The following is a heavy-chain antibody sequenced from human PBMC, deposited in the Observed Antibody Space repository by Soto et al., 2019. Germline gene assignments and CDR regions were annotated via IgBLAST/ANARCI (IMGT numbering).Heavy chain of an antibody. V-gene: IGHV3-74*01. J-gene: IGHJ6*03. CDR1: GFTFSSYW. CDR3: ASIGDYDILNSFYYYYMDV. CDR2: INSDGSST. D-gene: IGHD3-9*01. Sequence: GGSLRLSCAASGFTFSSYWMHWVRQAPGKGLVWVPRINSDGSSTSYADSVKGRFTISRDNAKNTLYLQMNSLRAEDTAVYYCASIGDYDILNSFYYYYMDVWGKGTTVTVSS.